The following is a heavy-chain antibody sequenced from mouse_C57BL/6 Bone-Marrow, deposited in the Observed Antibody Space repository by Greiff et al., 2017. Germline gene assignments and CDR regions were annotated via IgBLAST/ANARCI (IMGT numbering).Heavy chain of an antibody. D-gene: IGHD2-4*01. Sequence: EVQLQQPGPELVKPGASVKLSCKASGYTFTNYYMHWVKQSPGQSLEWIGDINPTNGGTSYNQKFKGKATLTVDKSSSTAYMELRSLTSEDSAVYYCARGGATVIATDYFDRWDRGHGTTVT. J-gene: IGHJ4*01. CDR2: INPTNGGT. CDR1: GYTFTNYY. V-gene: IGHV1-26*01. CDR3: ARGGATVIATDYFDRWD.